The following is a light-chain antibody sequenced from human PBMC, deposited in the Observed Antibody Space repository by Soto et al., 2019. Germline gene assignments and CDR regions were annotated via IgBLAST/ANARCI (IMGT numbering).Light chain of an antibody. CDR3: QQYNNWPPYT. J-gene: IGKJ2*01. V-gene: IGKV3D-15*01. CDR1: QRVSSN. CDR2: GAS. Sequence: EIVMTQSPATLSVSPGERATLSCRASQRVSSNLAWYQQKPGQAPRLLIYGASTRATGIPARFSGSGSGTEFTLTISSLQSEDFAVYYCQQYNNWPPYTFGQGNKLEIK.